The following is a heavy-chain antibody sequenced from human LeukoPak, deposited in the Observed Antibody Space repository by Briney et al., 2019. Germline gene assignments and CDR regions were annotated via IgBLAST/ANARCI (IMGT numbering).Heavy chain of an antibody. Sequence: GESLKISCKGSGYSVTSYWIGWVRQMPGKGLEGMGIIYPGDSDTRYSPSFQGQVTISADKSISTAYLQWSSLKATDTAMYYCARVVSYYFDYWGQGTLVTVSS. CDR2: IYPGDSDT. D-gene: IGHD3-22*01. CDR1: GYSVTSYW. V-gene: IGHV5-51*01. CDR3: ARVVSYYFDY. J-gene: IGHJ4*02.